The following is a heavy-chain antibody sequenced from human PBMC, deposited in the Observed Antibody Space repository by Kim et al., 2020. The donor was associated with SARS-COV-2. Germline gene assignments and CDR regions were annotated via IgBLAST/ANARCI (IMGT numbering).Heavy chain of an antibody. CDR3: ARDHYGSGSPDNWFDP. CDR1: GGSISSYY. Sequence: SETLSLTCTVSGGSISSYYWSWIRQPPGKGLEWIGYIYYSGSTNYNPSLKSRVTISVDTSKNQFSLKLSSVTAADTAVYYCARDHYGSGSPDNWFDPWGQGTLVTVSS. D-gene: IGHD3-10*01. CDR2: IYYSGST. J-gene: IGHJ5*02. V-gene: IGHV4-59*01.